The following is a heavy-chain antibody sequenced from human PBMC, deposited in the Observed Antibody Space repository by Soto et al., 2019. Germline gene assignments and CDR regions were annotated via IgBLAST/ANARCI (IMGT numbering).Heavy chain of an antibody. D-gene: IGHD3-10*01. J-gene: IGHJ6*02. CDR1: GGSISSGGYY. V-gene: IGHV4-31*03. CDR3: ARVFGFGGMDV. CDR2: IYYSGST. Sequence: PSETLSFTCTVSGGSISSGGYYWSWIRQHPGKGLEWIGYIYYSGSTYYNPSLKSRVTISVDTSKNQFSLKLSSVTAADTAVYYCARVFGFGGMDVWGQGTTVTVSS.